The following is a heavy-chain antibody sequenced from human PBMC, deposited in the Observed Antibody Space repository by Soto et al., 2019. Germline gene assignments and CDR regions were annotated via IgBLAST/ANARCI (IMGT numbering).Heavy chain of an antibody. D-gene: IGHD1-7*01. J-gene: IGHJ5*02. V-gene: IGHV4-59*01. CDR2: IYFSGST. Sequence: LALTCTVSGGSISSYYWSWIRQPPGKGLEWIGYIYFSGSTNYNPSLKSRVTISVDTSKNQFSLKLSSVTAADTAVYYCAREITGTTTYWFDPWGQGTLVTVSS. CDR3: AREITGTTTYWFDP. CDR1: GGSISSYY.